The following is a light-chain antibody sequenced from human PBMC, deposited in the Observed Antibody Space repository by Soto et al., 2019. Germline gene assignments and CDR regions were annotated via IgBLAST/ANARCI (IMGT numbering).Light chain of an antibody. CDR3: QQRKDYPLT. CDR1: QGIASY. J-gene: IGKJ4*01. CDR2: AAS. V-gene: IGKV1-9*01. Sequence: DIQLTQSPSFLSASVGDRVTITCRASQGIASYLAWFQQKPGRAPKLLVYAASTLQGGVPSRFSGSGSGTEFTLTISSLQPEDFATYYCQQRKDYPLTFGGGTKVEIK.